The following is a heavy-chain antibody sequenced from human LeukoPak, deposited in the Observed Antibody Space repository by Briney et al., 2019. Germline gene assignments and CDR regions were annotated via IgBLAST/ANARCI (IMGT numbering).Heavy chain of an antibody. CDR2: ISGSGGST. V-gene: IGHV3-23*01. J-gene: IGHJ1*01. Sequence: GGSLRLSCAASGFTFSSYAMSWVRQAPGKGLEWVSAISGSGGSTYYADSAKGRFTISRDNSTNTLYLQMSSLRAEDTGVYVCAQAEWELLGYFQHWGQGILVTVSS. CDR3: AQAEWELLGYFQH. CDR1: GFTFSSYA. D-gene: IGHD1-26*01.